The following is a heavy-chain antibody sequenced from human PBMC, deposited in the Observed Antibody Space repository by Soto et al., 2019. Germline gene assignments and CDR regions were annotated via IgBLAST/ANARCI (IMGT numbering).Heavy chain of an antibody. CDR3: TTDILDDYVWGSYRYTRYDY. CDR1: GFTFSNAW. D-gene: IGHD3-16*02. J-gene: IGHJ4*02. CDR2: IKSKTDGGTT. Sequence: GGSLRLSCAASGFTFSNAWMSWVRQAPGKGLEWVGRIKSKTDGGTTDYAAPVKGRFTISRDDSKNTLYLQMNSLKTEDTAVYYCTTDILDDYVWGSYRYTRYDYWGQGTLVTVSS. V-gene: IGHV3-15*01.